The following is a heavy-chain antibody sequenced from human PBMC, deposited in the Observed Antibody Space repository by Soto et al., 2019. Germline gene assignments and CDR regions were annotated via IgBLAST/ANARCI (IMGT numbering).Heavy chain of an antibody. CDR3: ASHNCVVVPAALDY. J-gene: IGHJ4*02. CDR1: GFTFSSYA. D-gene: IGHD2-2*01. Sequence: GGSLRLSCAASGFTFSSYAMSGVRQPPGKGLEWVAAISGSGGRTYYADCVKGRFNISRDNAKIALYLQMIGLRAEDTGVYCCASHNCVVVPAALDYWGQATLVTVSS. CDR2: ISGSGGRT. V-gene: IGHV3-23*01.